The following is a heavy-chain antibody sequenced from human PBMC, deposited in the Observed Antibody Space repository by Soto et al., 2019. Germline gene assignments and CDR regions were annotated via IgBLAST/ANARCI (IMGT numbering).Heavy chain of an antibody. Sequence: QVQLVQSGTEVKKPGASVKVSCKASGYTFTSYGINWVRQAPGQGLEWMGWISAYNGNTNYAQKLLGRVTMTTDTSTSTAYMELRSLRSDDTAVYYCVREGYCSGTSCPHYYYYYGMDVWGQGTTVTVSS. CDR2: ISAYNGNT. V-gene: IGHV1-18*04. J-gene: IGHJ6*02. D-gene: IGHD2-2*01. CDR1: GYTFTSYG. CDR3: VREGYCSGTSCPHYYYYYGMDV.